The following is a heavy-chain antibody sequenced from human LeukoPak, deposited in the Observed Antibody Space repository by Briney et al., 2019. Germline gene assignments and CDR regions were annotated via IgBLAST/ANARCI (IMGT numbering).Heavy chain of an antibody. D-gene: IGHD7-27*01. CDR2: IYHNEST. Sequence: GSLRLYCAASGFTVSSNEMSWVRQAPGKGLDWFGSIYHNESTYYNPSLKSRVTMSVDTSTTPFSLKLSSVTAADTAVYYCARLYWGFGAFDIWGQGTMVTVSS. V-gene: IGHV4-38-2*01. J-gene: IGHJ3*02. CDR1: GFTVSSNE. CDR3: ARLYWGFGAFDI.